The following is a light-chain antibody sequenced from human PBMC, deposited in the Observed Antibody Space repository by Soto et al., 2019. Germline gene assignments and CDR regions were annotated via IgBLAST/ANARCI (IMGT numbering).Light chain of an antibody. Sequence: QSVLTQPPSASGTPGQRGAISCFGSTSNIGSNTVNWYQQLPGTAPKLLIYSNNQRPSGVPDRFSGSKSGTSASLAISGLLSEDEADYYCAAWDDSPNGPVFGGGTQLTVL. CDR2: SNN. V-gene: IGLV1-44*01. CDR3: AAWDDSPNGPV. J-gene: IGLJ3*02. CDR1: TSNIGSNT.